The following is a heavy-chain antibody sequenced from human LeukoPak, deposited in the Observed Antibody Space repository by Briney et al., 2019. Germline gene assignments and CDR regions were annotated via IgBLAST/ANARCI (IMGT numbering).Heavy chain of an antibody. J-gene: IGHJ3*02. V-gene: IGHV4-4*07. CDR2: IYTSGST. Sequence: SETLSLTCTVSGGSISSYYWSWIRQPAGKGLEWIGRIYTSGSTNYNPSLKSRVTMSVDTSKNQFSLKLSSVTAADTAVYYCARETYYYDSSGYYEGDAFDIWGQGQWSPSLQ. D-gene: IGHD3-22*01. CDR1: GGSISSYY. CDR3: ARETYYYDSSGYYEGDAFDI.